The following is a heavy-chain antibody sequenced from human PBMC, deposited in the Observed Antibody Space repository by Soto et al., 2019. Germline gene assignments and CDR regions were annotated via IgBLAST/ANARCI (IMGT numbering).Heavy chain of an antibody. V-gene: IGHV4-59*08. Sequence: XXTLSLPCTFSGFSISSYYWSWIRQPPGKGLEWIGYIYYSGSTNYNPSLKRRVTISVDTSQNQSSLKLNSMKAADTAVYYCARHNYGSGSTYFDYWGQGTLVTV. J-gene: IGHJ4*02. D-gene: IGHD3-10*01. CDR2: IYYSGST. CDR1: GFSISSYY. CDR3: ARHNYGSGSTYFDY.